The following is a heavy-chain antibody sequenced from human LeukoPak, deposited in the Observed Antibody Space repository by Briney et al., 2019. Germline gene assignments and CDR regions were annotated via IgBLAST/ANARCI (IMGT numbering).Heavy chain of an antibody. Sequence: GESLKISCKGSGYSFTSYWIGWVRQMPGKGLEWMGIIYPGDSDTRYSPSFQGQVTISVDKSISTAYLQWSSLKASDTAMYYCARAYYYDSSGPDAFDIWGQGTMVTVSS. V-gene: IGHV5-51*01. CDR3: ARAYYYDSSGPDAFDI. D-gene: IGHD3-22*01. J-gene: IGHJ3*02. CDR2: IYPGDSDT. CDR1: GYSFTSYW.